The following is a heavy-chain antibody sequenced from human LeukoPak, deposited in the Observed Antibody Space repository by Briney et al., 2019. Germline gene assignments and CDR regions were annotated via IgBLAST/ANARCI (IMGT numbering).Heavy chain of an antibody. CDR2: ISGNGGST. V-gene: IGHV3-23*01. D-gene: IGHD2-2*03. CDR3: AKDGYCSSTSCYLNWFDP. J-gene: IGHJ5*02. Sequence: GGSLRLSCAASGFTFSSYAMSWVRQAPGKGLEWVSAISGNGGSTYYADSVKGRFTISRDNSKNTLYLQMNSLRAEDTAVYYCAKDGYCSSTSCYLNWFDPWGQGTLVTVSS. CDR1: GFTFSSYA.